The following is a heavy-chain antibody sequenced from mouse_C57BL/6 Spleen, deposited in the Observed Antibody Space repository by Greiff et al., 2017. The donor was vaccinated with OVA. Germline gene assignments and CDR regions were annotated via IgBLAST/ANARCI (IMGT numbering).Heavy chain of an antibody. D-gene: IGHD1-1*01. V-gene: IGHV1-26*01. J-gene: IGHJ3*01. CDR2: INPNNGGT. CDR1: GYTFTDYY. Sequence: VQLQQSGPELVKPGASVKISCKASGYTFTDYYMNWVKQSHGKSLEWIGDINPNNGGTSYNQKFKGKATLTVDKSSSTAYMELRSLTSEDSAVYYCARSYYGSSYWFAYWGQGTLVTVSA. CDR3: ARSYYGSSYWFAY.